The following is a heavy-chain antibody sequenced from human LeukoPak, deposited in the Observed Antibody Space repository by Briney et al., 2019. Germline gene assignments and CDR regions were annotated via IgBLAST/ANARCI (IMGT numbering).Heavy chain of an antibody. Sequence: GGSLRLSCAASGFTFSTYAMSWVRQAPGKGLEWVSVISGRGDSTYYADSVKGRFTISRDNSKNTLYLQMNSLRAEDTAVYYCAKDRMVRGYYFDYWGQGTLVTVSS. V-gene: IGHV3-23*01. D-gene: IGHD3-10*01. CDR2: ISGRGDST. J-gene: IGHJ4*02. CDR3: AKDRMVRGYYFDY. CDR1: GFTFSTYA.